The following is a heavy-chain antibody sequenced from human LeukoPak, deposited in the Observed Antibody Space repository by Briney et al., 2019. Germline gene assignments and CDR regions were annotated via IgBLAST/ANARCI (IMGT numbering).Heavy chain of an antibody. Sequence: GGSLRLSCAASGFTFSSYWMHWVRQVPGAGLVWVSRISDHGRSTTYADAVKGRFTISRDNVKNTLHLQMNSLRAKDTAVYYCARGSPYYYDSSGYGYGVDVWGQGTTVTVSS. V-gene: IGHV3-74*01. D-gene: IGHD3-22*01. CDR3: ARGSPYYYDSSGYGYGVDV. CDR2: ISDHGRST. J-gene: IGHJ6*02. CDR1: GFTFSSYW.